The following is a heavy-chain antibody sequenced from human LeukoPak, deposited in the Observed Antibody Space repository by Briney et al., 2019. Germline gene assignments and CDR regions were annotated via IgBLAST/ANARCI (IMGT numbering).Heavy chain of an antibody. CDR3: ARTTVTRFWSMDV. J-gene: IGHJ6*04. CDR2: IIPIFGTA. Sequence: VKVSCKASGGTFSSYAISWVRQAPGQGLEWMGGIIPIFGTANYAQKFQGRVTITADKSTSTAYMELSSLRSEDTAVYYCARTTVTRFWSMDVWGKGTTVTVSS. D-gene: IGHD4-17*01. CDR1: GGTFSSYA. V-gene: IGHV1-69*06.